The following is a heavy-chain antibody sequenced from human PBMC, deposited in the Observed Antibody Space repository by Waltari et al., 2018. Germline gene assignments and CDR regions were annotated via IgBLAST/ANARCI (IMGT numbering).Heavy chain of an antibody. V-gene: IGHV4-59*01. J-gene: IGHJ5*02. CDR1: GGSISSYY. CDR3: ARAQDCSGGSCWGSWFDP. Sequence: QVQLQESGPGLVKPSETLSLTCTVSGGSISSYYWSWIRQPPGKGLEWIGYIYYSGSTNYNPSPKSRVTISVDTSKNQFSLKLSSVTAADTAVYYCARAQDCSGGSCWGSWFDPWGQGTLVTVSS. D-gene: IGHD2-15*01. CDR2: IYYSGST.